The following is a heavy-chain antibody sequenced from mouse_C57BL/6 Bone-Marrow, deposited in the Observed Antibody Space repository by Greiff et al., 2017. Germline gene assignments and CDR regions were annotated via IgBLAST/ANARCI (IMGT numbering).Heavy chain of an antibody. D-gene: IGHD4-1*01. V-gene: IGHV1-9*01. J-gene: IGHJ4*01. CDR3: ALLGRVYAMDY. CDR1: GYTFTGYW. Sequence: VQLQQSGAELMKPGASVKLSCKATGYTFTGYWIDWVKQRPGHGLEWIGEIFPGSGSTNYNEKFKGKATFTADTSSNTAYMQLSSLPTEDSAIYYCALLGRVYAMDYWGQGTSVTVSS. CDR2: IFPGSGST.